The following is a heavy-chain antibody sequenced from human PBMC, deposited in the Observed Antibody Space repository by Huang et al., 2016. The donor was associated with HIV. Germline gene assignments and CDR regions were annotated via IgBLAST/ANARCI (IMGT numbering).Heavy chain of an antibody. CDR2: ITFDGKNK. J-gene: IGHJ4*02. CDR1: GFTVSGYG. Sequence: QVHLVESGGGVVQPGRSLRLSCAASGFTVSGYGMHWVRQAPRKGREWVAVITFDGKNKYYADSVRGCFTVSRDNSQNTVSLQMNTLRAEDTAVYYCAKDNDLYYFDYWGQGTLVTVSS. D-gene: IGHD1-1*01. CDR3: AKDNDLYYFDY. V-gene: IGHV3-30*18.